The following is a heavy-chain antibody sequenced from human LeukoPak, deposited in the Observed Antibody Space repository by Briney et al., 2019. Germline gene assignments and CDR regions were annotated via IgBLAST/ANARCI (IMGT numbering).Heavy chain of an antibody. CDR3: ARVAAAGTSWFDP. CDR1: GGSISSGSYY. D-gene: IGHD6-13*01. V-gene: IGHV4-61*02. CDR2: IYTSGST. J-gene: IGHJ5*02. Sequence: SETLSLTCTVSGGSISSGSYYWSWIRQPAGKGLEWIGRIYTSGSTNYNPSLKSRVTISVDTPKNQFSLKLSSVTAADTAVYYCARVAAAGTSWFDPWGQGTLVTVSS.